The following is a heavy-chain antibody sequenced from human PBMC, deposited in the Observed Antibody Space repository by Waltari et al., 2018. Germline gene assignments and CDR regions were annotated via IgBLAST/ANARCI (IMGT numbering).Heavy chain of an antibody. CDR1: GGSLGGFY. Sequence: QVQLQQWGAGLLKPSETLSLTCAVSGGSLGGFYWSWLRQSPGKGLEWIGEINHDGTTKSNPSLKSRVPVAVDTSKQQFSLNLSSVTAADTGVYYCALDDDILTGPTSNWYFDIWGRGTLVTVSS. V-gene: IGHV4-34*01. D-gene: IGHD3-9*01. CDR2: INHDGTT. J-gene: IGHJ2*01. CDR3: ALDDDILTGPTSNWYFDI.